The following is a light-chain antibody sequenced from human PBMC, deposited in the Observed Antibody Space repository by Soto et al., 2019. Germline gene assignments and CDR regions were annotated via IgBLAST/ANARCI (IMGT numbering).Light chain of an antibody. Sequence: EIVMTQSPATLSVSPGERATLSCRASQSVSSNLAWYQQKPGQAPRLLIYGASARALGIPARFSGSGSGTEFSLTINSLQSEDFAVYYCQQYNDWPPWTFGRGTKVDI. CDR2: GAS. CDR3: QQYNDWPPWT. V-gene: IGKV3-15*01. CDR1: QSVSSN. J-gene: IGKJ1*01.